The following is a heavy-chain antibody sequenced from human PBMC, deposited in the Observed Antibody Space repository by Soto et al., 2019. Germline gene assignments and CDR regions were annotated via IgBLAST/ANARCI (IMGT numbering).Heavy chain of an antibody. J-gene: IGHJ4*02. Sequence: EVQLVETGGGLIQPGGSLRLSCAASGFTVSSNYMSWVRQAPGKGLEWVSVIYSGGSTYYADSVKGRFTISRDNSKNTLYLQRNSLRAEDTAVYYCARVSGADAFFDYWGQGTLVTVSS. CDR2: IYSGGST. CDR3: ARVSGADAFFDY. V-gene: IGHV3-53*02. CDR1: GFTVSSNY. D-gene: IGHD3-10*01.